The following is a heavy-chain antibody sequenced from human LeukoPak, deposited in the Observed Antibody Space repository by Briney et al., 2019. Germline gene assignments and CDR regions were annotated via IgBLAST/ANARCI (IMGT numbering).Heavy chain of an antibody. J-gene: IGHJ4*02. CDR2: IYSGGST. V-gene: IGHV3-53*01. Sequence: GGSLRLSCAASGFTFSNAWMSWVRQAPGKGLEWVSVIYSGGSTYYADSVKGRFTISRDDSKNTLYLQMNSLRAEDTAVYYCARDYYDSSGYYYPFDYWGQGTLVTVSS. CDR3: ARDYYDSSGYYYPFDY. D-gene: IGHD3-22*01. CDR1: GFTFSNAW.